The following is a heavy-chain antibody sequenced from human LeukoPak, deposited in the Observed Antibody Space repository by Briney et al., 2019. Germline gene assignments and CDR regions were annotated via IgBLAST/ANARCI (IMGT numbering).Heavy chain of an antibody. D-gene: IGHD2-15*01. J-gene: IGHJ5*02. CDR1: GYSISSGFY. CDR3: AREIGIVAAFDP. CDR2: IYHDGST. Sequence: SETLSLTCSVSGYSISSGFYWDWIRQPPGKGLEWIGSIYHDGSTYYNPSLKSRVTISVDTSKNQFSLKLSSVTAADTAVYYCAREIGIVAAFDPWGQGTLVTVSS. V-gene: IGHV4-38-2*02.